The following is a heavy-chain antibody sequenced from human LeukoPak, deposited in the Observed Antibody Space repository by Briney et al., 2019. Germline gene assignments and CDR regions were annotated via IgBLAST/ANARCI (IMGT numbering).Heavy chain of an antibody. CDR3: AADPQWEPTVFAFDI. CDR2: IVVGSGNT. D-gene: IGHD1-26*01. V-gene: IGHV1-58*02. Sequence: SVKVSCKASGFSFTSSAMQWVRQARGQRLEWIGWIVVGSGNTNYAQKFQERVTITRDMSTSTAYMELSSLRSEDTAVYYCAADPQWEPTVFAFDIWGQGSMVTVSS. CDR1: GFSFTSSA. J-gene: IGHJ3*02.